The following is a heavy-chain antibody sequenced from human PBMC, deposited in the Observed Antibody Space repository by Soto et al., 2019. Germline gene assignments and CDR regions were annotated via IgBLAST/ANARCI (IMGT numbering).Heavy chain of an antibody. CDR2: IDAGNGNT. Sequence: ASVKVSCKASGYTFTSYSMHWVRQAPGQRPEWMGWIDAGNGNTKYSQKFQGRVTITRDTSASTAYMELSSLRSEDTAVYYCARDQAYCGGDCYPGSFDPWGQGTLVTVSS. CDR3: ARDQAYCGGDCYPGSFDP. V-gene: IGHV1-3*01. CDR1: GYTFTSYS. J-gene: IGHJ5*02. D-gene: IGHD2-21*02.